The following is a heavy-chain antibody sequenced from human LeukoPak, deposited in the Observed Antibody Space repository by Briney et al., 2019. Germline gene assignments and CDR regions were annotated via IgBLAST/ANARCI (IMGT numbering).Heavy chain of an antibody. CDR1: GYIFTSYD. CDR3: ARRITMIVADP. J-gene: IGHJ5*02. D-gene: IGHD3-22*01. CDR2: MNPNSGNT. V-gene: IGHV1-8*01. Sequence: ASVKVSCKASGYIFTSYDINWVRQATGQGLEWMGWMNPNSGNTGYAQKFQGRVAMTRNTSISTAYMELSSLRSEDTAVYYCARRITMIVADPWGQGTLVTVSS.